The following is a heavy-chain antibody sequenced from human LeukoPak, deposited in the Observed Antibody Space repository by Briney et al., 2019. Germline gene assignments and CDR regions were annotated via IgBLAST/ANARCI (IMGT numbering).Heavy chain of an antibody. Sequence: GGSLRLSCAASGFTFSSYAVSWVRQAPGKGLEWVSAISGSGGSTYYADSVKGRFTISRDNSKNTLYLQMNSLRAEDTAVYYCAKDPSGIAAAGTDYWGQGTLVTVPS. D-gene: IGHD6-13*01. CDR3: AKDPSGIAAAGTDY. CDR1: GFTFSSYA. V-gene: IGHV3-23*01. CDR2: ISGSGGST. J-gene: IGHJ4*02.